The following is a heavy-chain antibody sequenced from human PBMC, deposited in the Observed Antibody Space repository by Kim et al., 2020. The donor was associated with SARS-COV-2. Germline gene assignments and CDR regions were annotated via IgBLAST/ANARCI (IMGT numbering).Heavy chain of an antibody. CDR1: GFTFSSYA. J-gene: IGHJ4*02. CDR3: VKDPTLAPGIQPGDY. V-gene: IGHV3-64D*06. Sequence: GGSLRLSCSASGFTFSSYAMHWVRQAPGKGLEYVSAISSNGGSTYYADSVKGRFTISRDNSKNTLYLQMSSLRAEDTAVYYCVKDPTLAPGIQPGDYWGQGTLVTVSS. D-gene: IGHD5-18*01. CDR2: ISSNGGST.